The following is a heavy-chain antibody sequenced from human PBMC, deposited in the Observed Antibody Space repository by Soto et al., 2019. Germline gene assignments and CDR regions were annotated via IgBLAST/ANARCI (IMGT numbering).Heavy chain of an antibody. V-gene: IGHV3-21*06. CDR3: ARAGSYGYQWGY. D-gene: IGHD5-18*01. CDR1: GFTFSSYN. Sequence: EVQLVESGGGLVKPGGSLRLSCAASGFTFSSYNMIWVRQAPGKGLEWVSSITSSSYIYYADSVKGRFTISRDNAKNSLYLQMNSLRTEDTAVYYCARAGSYGYQWGYWGQGTLVTVSS. CDR2: ITSSSYI. J-gene: IGHJ4*02.